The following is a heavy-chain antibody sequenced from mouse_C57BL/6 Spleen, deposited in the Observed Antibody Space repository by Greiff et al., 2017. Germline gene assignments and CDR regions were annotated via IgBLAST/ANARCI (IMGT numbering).Heavy chain of an antibody. D-gene: IGHD2-1*01. CDR3: ANYGNYDAMDY. CDR1: GYAFSSYW. J-gene: IGHJ4*01. CDR2: IYPGDGDT. Sequence: QVQLQQSGAELVKPGASVKISCKASGYAFSSYWMNWVKQRPGKGLEWIGQIYPGDGDTNYNGKFKGKDTLTADKSSSTAYMQLSSLTSEDSAVYFCANYGNYDAMDYWGQGTSVTVSS. V-gene: IGHV1-80*01.